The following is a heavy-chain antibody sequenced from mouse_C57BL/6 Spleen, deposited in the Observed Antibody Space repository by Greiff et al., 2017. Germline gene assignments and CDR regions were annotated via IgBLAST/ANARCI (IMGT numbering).Heavy chain of an antibody. V-gene: IGHV2-9-1*01. J-gene: IGHJ2*01. CDR1: GFSLTSYA. CDR2: IWTGGGT. Sequence: QVQLQQSGPGLVAPSQSLSITCTVSGFSLTSYAISWVRQPPGKGLEWLGVIWTGGGTNYNSALKSRLSISKDNSTSPVFLKMNRLHKYDTARYTSATEGGDYVEYSGAGTTLSVSS. CDR3: ATEGGDYVEY.